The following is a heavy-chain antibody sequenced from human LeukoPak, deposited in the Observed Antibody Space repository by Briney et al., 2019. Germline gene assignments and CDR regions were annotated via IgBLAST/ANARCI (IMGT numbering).Heavy chain of an antibody. CDR1: GITFSSYW. Sequence: GSLRLSCEASGITFSSYWMHWVRQAPGKGLMWVSRINSDGSSTNYADSVKGRFTISRDNAKNTLYLQMNSLGAEDTAVYYCATIDPITMVRGVIITHDYWGQGTLVTVSS. V-gene: IGHV3-74*01. CDR2: INSDGSST. D-gene: IGHD3-10*01. J-gene: IGHJ4*02. CDR3: ATIDPITMVRGVIITHDY.